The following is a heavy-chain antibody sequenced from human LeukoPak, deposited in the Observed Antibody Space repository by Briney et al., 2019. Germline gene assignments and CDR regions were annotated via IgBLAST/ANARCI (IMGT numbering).Heavy chain of an antibody. J-gene: IGHJ5*02. V-gene: IGHV1-24*01. CDR1: GYTLTELS. CDR2: FDPEDGET. Sequence: ASVKVSCKVSGYTLTELSMHWVRQAPGKGLEWMGGFDPEDGETTYAQKFQGRVTMTEDTSTDTAYMELSSLRSEDTAVYYCATLGHYYGSGSYGWFDPWGQGTLVTVAS. D-gene: IGHD3-10*01. CDR3: ATLGHYYGSGSYGWFDP.